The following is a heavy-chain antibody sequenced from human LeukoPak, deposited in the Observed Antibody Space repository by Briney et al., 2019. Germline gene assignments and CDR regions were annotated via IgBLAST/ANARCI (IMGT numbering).Heavy chain of an antibody. CDR1: GGSISSSSYY. Sequence: PSETLSLTCTVSGGSISSSSYYWGWIRQPPGKGLEWIGSIYYSGSTYYNPSLKSRVTISVDTSKNQFSLKLSSVTAADTAVYYCASTQTITMIVVVIPGAFDIWGQGTMVTVSS. D-gene: IGHD3-22*01. V-gene: IGHV4-39*07. CDR3: ASTQTITMIVVVIPGAFDI. CDR2: IYYSGST. J-gene: IGHJ3*02.